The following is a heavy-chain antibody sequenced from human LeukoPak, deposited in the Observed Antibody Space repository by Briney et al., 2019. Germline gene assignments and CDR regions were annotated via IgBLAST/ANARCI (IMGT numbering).Heavy chain of an antibody. CDR2: IRYDGSNK. D-gene: IGHD5-18*01. J-gene: IGHJ4*02. CDR3: AKDSRWNSYDSGPDY. V-gene: IGHV3-30*02. CDR1: GFTFSSYG. Sequence: PGGSLRLSCAASGFTFSSYGMHWVRQAPGKGLEWVAFIRYDGSNKYYADSVKGRFTISRDNSKNTLYLQMNSLRAEDTAVYYCAKDSRWNSYDSGPDYWGQGTLVTVSS.